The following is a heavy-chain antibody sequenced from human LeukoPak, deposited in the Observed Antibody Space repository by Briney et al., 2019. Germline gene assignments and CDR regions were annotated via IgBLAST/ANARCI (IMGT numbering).Heavy chain of an antibody. V-gene: IGHV3-9*03. CDR1: GFTFSSYG. J-gene: IGHJ4*02. Sequence: GGSLRLSCAASGFTFSSYGMSWVRQAPGKGLEWVSGISWNSGSIGYADSVKGRFTISRDNAKNSLYLQMNSLRAEDMALYYCAKDTGAGAVTATFDYWGQGTLVTVSS. CDR3: AKDTGAGAVTATFDY. D-gene: IGHD2-21*02. CDR2: ISWNSGSI.